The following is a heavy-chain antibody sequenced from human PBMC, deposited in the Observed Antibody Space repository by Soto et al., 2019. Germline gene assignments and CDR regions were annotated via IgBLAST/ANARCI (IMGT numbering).Heavy chain of an antibody. J-gene: IGHJ4*02. D-gene: IGHD3-9*01. CDR3: VRTTFDWPLDY. V-gene: IGHV1-18*01. CDR2: FSPSKGNT. CDR1: GFTFSTFG. Sequence: QVQLVQSGAEVKKPGASVKVSCKASGFTFSTFGMSWVRQAPGQGLEWMGWFSPSKGNTDYAQKFQGRVTVTADTSTSTAYMELRSLTSDDTAVYYCVRTTFDWPLDYWGQGTLVTVSS.